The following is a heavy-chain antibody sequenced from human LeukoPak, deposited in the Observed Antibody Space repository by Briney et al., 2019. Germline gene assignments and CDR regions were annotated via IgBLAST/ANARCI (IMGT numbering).Heavy chain of an antibody. J-gene: IGHJ4*02. CDR2: IYTSGST. D-gene: IGHD3-3*01. CDR1: GGSISSGSYY. Sequence: PSETLSLTCTVSGGSISSGSYYWSWIRQPAGKGLEWIGRIYTSGSTNYNPSLKSRVTISVDTSKNQFSLKLSSVTAADTAVYYCARGSTIFGVVNYFDYWGQGTLVTVSS. CDR3: ARGSTIFGVVNYFDY. V-gene: IGHV4-61*02.